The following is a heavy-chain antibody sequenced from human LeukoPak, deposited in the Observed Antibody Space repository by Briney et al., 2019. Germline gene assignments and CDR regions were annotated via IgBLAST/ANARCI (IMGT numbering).Heavy chain of an antibody. V-gene: IGHV4-38-2*01. CDR1: GYSISSGYY. Sequence: PETLSLTCAVSGYSISSGYYWGWIRQPPGKGLEWIGSIYHSGSTYYNPSLKSRVTISVDTSKNQFSLKLSSVTAADTAVYYCARLGVTYYYDSSGSYYFDYWGQGTLVTVSS. CDR3: ARLGVTYYYDSSGSYYFDY. CDR2: IYHSGST. D-gene: IGHD3-22*01. J-gene: IGHJ4*02.